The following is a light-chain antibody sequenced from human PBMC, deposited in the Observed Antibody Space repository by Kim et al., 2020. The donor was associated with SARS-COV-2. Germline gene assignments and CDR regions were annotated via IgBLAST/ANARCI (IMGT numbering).Light chain of an antibody. V-gene: IGKV1-39*01. CDR2: AAS. Sequence: CVGDRVAISCRASQSSVAYLNWYQQKPGKHPKLLIYAASTLQSGIPSRFSGSRSGTDFTLTISSLQPEDFATYYCQQSHTTPLLTFGGGTKVDIK. CDR1: QSSVAY. CDR3: QQSHTTPLLT. J-gene: IGKJ4*01.